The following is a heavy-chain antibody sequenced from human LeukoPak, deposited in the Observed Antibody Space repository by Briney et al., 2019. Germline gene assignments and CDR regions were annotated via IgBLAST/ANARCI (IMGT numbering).Heavy chain of an antibody. CDR2: IFSGGTI. CDR1: GFTVSSNF. J-gene: IGHJ4*02. D-gene: IGHD1-14*01. V-gene: IGHV3-66*01. Sequence: GGSLRLSCAASGFTVSSNFMSWVRQAPGKGREWVSVIFSGGTIYYADSVKGRFTISRDNSKNTLYLQINNLRGEDTAVYYCARGAIPAVRYYFDYWGQGSLVTVSS. CDR3: ARGAIPAVRYYFDY.